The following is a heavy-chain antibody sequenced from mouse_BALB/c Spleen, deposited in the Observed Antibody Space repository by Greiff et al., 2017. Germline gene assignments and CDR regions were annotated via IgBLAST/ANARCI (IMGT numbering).Heavy chain of an antibody. Sequence: EVKLVESGGGLVKPGGSLKLSCAASRFTFSSYTMSWVRQTPEKRLEWVATISSGGGNTYYPDSVKGRFTISRDNAKNNLYLQMSSLRSEDTALYYCARLRSYYFDYWGQGTTLTVSS. CDR1: RFTFSSYT. CDR2: ISSGGGNT. CDR3: ARLRSYYFDY. V-gene: IGHV5-9*03. J-gene: IGHJ2*01.